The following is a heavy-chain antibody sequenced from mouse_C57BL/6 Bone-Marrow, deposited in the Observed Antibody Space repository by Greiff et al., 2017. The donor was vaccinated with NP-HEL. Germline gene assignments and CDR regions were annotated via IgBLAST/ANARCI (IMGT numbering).Heavy chain of an antibody. CDR1: GFTFSSYA. Sequence: EVQVVESGGGLVKSGGSLKLSCAASGFTFSSYAMSWVRQTPEKRLEWVATISDGGSYTYYPDNVKGRFTISRDNAKNNLYLQMSHLKSEDTAMYYCARDWSWFAYWGQGTLVTVSA. V-gene: IGHV5-4*01. CDR3: ARDWSWFAY. J-gene: IGHJ3*01. CDR2: ISDGGSYT.